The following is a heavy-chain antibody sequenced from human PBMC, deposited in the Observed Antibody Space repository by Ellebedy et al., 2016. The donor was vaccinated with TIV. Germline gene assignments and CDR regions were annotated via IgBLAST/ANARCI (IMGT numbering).Heavy chain of an antibody. Sequence: SETLSLXCTVSGGSISSSGYYWGWLRQSPGKGLEWIGSIYYSGRTHYNPSLKSRVTISVDTSKNQFSLRLSSVTAADTAVYYCARFRGGIVVVPAHYGMDVWGQGTTVTVSS. V-gene: IGHV4-39*01. CDR2: IYYSGRT. CDR3: ARFRGGIVVVPAHYGMDV. J-gene: IGHJ6*02. D-gene: IGHD2-2*01. CDR1: GGSISSSGYY.